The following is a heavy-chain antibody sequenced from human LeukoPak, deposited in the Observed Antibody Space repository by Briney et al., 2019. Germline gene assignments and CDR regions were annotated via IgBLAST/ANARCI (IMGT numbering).Heavy chain of an antibody. CDR1: GGSISSYY. D-gene: IGHD6-6*01. CDR3: ARATSSMDV. CDR2: IYYSGST. J-gene: IGHJ6*02. V-gene: IGHV4-59*01. Sequence: PSETLSLTCTVSGGSISSYYWSWIRQPPGKGLEWIGYIYYSGSTNYNPSLKSRVTISVDTSKNQFSLKLSSVTAADTAVYYCARATSSMDVGGQGTTVTVSS.